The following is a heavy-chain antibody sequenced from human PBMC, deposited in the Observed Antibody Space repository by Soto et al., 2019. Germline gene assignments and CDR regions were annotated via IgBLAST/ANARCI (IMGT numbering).Heavy chain of an antibody. Sequence: ASVKVSCKASGYSFTGHYIHWVRQAPEQGPEWMGAIGPESGATRYAQKFQGRVTMTMDTSITTVYMELNNLRPDDTAIYYCGRGRSGHLCFFYWGQGTPVTVSS. J-gene: IGHJ4*02. CDR3: GRGRSGHLCFFY. V-gene: IGHV1-2*02. D-gene: IGHD3-16*01. CDR1: GYSFTGHY. CDR2: IGPESGAT.